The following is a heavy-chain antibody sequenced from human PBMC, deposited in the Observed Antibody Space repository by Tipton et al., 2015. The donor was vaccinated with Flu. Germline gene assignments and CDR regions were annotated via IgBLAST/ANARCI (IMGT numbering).Heavy chain of an antibody. J-gene: IGHJ3*02. V-gene: IGHV3-30*01. CDR3: AREEVDAFDI. CDR2: ISYDGSNK. CDR1: GFTFSSYA. Sequence: LSLTCAASGFTFSSYAMRWVRQAPGKGLEWVAVISYDGSNKYCADSVKGRFTISRDNSKNTLYLQMNSLRAEDTAVYYCAREEVDAFDIWGQGTMVTVSS.